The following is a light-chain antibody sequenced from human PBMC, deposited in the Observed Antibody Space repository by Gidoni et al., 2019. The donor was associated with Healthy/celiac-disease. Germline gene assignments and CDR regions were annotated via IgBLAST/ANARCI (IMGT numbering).Light chain of an antibody. J-gene: IGLJ2*01. CDR1: KLGDKY. CDR3: QAWDSLVV. Sequence: SYGLTQPPSVSVSPGQTASITCSGDKLGDKYACWYQQKPGQSPVLVIYQDSKRPSGIPERFSGSNSGNTATLTISGTQAMDEADYYCQAWDSLVVFGGGTKLTVL. V-gene: IGLV3-1*01. CDR2: QDS.